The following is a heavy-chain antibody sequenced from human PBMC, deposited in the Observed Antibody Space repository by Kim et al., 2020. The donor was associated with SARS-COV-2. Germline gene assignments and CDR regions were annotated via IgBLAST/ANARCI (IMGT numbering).Heavy chain of an antibody. Sequence: GGSLRLSCAASGFTVSSNYMSWVRQAPGKGLEWGSVIYSGCSTYYADSVKGRFTISRDNSKNTLYLQMNSLRAEDTAVYYCARSGYSGYDPIDYWGQGTLVTVSS. J-gene: IGHJ4*02. D-gene: IGHD5-12*01. V-gene: IGHV3-53*01. CDR3: ARSGYSGYDPIDY. CDR1: GFTVSSNY. CDR2: IYSGCST.